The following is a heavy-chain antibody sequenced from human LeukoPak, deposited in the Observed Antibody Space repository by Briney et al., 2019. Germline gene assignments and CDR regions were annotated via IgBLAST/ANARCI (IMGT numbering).Heavy chain of an antibody. CDR1: GFTFSDYG. CDR2: IWYDGTNK. Sequence: GGSLRLSCAAAGFTFSDYGIHWVRQAPGKGLEWVAVIWYDGTNKYYGDSVKGRFTISRDNSKNTLYLQMNSLRAEDTAVYYCAKDRGSYSTTADSWGQGTLVTVSS. D-gene: IGHD1-26*01. J-gene: IGHJ5*01. V-gene: IGHV3-33*06. CDR3: AKDRGSYSTTADS.